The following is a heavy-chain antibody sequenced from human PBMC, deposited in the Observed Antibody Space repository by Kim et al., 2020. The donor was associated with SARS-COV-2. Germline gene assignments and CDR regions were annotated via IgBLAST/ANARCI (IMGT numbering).Heavy chain of an antibody. CDR3: ARHGGDSGSYLWVAY. V-gene: IGHV4-39*01. J-gene: IGHJ4*02. Sequence: PAPKSRVTISVDTSKNQFSQKLSSVTAADTAVYYCARHGGDSGSYLWVAYWGQGTLVTVSS. D-gene: IGHD1-26*01.